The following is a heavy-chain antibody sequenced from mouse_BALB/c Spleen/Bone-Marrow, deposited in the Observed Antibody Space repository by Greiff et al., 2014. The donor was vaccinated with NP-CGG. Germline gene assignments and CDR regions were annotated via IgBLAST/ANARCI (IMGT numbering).Heavy chain of an antibody. V-gene: IGHV3-1*02. CDR2: IHYSGYT. Sequence: DVKLQQSGPDLVKSSQSLSLTCTVTGYSINSGYNWHWIRQLPGNKLEWMGYIHYSGYTNYNPSLKSRISITQDTSNNQFFLQLNSVTTEDTATYNCARGGYYGSSYFDYWGQSTTLTVSS. D-gene: IGHD1-1*01. CDR3: ARGGYYGSSYFDY. J-gene: IGHJ2*01. CDR1: GYSINSGYN.